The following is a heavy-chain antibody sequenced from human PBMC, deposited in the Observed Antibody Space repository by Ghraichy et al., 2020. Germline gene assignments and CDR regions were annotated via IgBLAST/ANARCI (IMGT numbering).Heavy chain of an antibody. Sequence: SETLSLTCTVSGGSINSSSYYWGWIRQPPGKGLEWIGSISYSGSTYYNTSLKSRVTISVDTSKKQFSLKLSSVTAADTAVYYCARERQLWLVDYYHGMDVWGQGTTVTVFS. CDR2: ISYSGST. D-gene: IGHD5-18*01. J-gene: IGHJ6*02. V-gene: IGHV4-39*01. CDR3: ARERQLWLVDYYHGMDV. CDR1: GGSINSSSYY.